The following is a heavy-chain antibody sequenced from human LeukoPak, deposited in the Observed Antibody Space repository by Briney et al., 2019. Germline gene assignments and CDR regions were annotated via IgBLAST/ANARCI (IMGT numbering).Heavy chain of an antibody. CDR1: GGSISGYY. CDR3: ARKRKGAYDFDC. J-gene: IGHJ4*02. V-gene: IGHV4-4*07. Sequence: ETSETLSLTCTVSGGSISGYYWSWIRQPAGEGLEWIGRIYSSGSTNYNPSLKSRVSMSVDTSIDQFSLNLSSVTAADTAVYYCARKRKGAYDFDCWGQGTLVTVSS. D-gene: IGHD3-16*01. CDR2: IYSSGST.